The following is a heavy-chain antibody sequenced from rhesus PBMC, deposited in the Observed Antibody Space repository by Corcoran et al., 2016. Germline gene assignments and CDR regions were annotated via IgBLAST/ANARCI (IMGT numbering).Heavy chain of an antibody. CDR1: GYTFTDSY. CDR3: AREYPTVTTYPYYFDY. Sequence: QVQLVQSGAEVKKPGSSVKVSCKASGYTFTDSYMHWVRQAPRQGVEWMGWINPYNGNTKYAQKFQGRVTMTRDTSTSTAYMELSSLRSEDTAVYYCAREYPTVTTYPYYFDYWGQGVLVTVSS. D-gene: IGHD4-35*01. V-gene: IGHV1S2*01. J-gene: IGHJ4*01. CDR2: INPYNGNT.